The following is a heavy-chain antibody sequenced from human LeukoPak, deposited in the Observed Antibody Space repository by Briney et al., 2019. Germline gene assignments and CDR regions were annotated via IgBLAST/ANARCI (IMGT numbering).Heavy chain of an antibody. V-gene: IGHV3-74*01. CDR3: ASDSYSPEYFQH. J-gene: IGHJ1*01. CDR2: INSDGSST. CDR1: GFTFSSYW. Sequence: GGSLRLSCAASGFTFSSYWMHWVRQAPGKGLVWVSRINSDGSSTTYADSVKGRFTISRDNSKNTLYLQMNNLRAEDTAVYYCASDSYSPEYFQHWGQGTLVTVSS. D-gene: IGHD2-15*01.